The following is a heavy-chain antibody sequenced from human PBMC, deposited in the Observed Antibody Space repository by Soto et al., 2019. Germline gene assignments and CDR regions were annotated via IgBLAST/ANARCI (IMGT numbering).Heavy chain of an antibody. Sequence: QVQLQQWGAGLLRPSEALSLTCAVYGRSFSGYYWSWIRQPPGNGLEWIGEINHSGSTPYNPSLKGRITISVDTSNNHFSLKLSSVTAADTAVYYCARSYGGNSGTFDFWGQGTLVTVSS. D-gene: IGHD4-17*01. V-gene: IGHV4-34*01. CDR2: INHSGST. CDR1: GRSFSGYY. CDR3: ARSYGGNSGTFDF. J-gene: IGHJ4*02.